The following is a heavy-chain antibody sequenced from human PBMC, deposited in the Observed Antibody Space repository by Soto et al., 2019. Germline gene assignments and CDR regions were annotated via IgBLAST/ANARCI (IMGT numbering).Heavy chain of an antibody. Sequence: GGSLRLSCAASGFTFSSYAMSWVRQAPGKGLEWVSAISGSRGSTYYADSVKGRFTISRDNSKNTLYLQMNSLRAEDTAVYYCAKIGVIGGYYDSSGYYFDYWGQGTLVTVSS. CDR2: ISGSRGST. D-gene: IGHD3-22*01. J-gene: IGHJ4*02. CDR1: GFTFSSYA. V-gene: IGHV3-23*01. CDR3: AKIGVIGGYYDSSGYYFDY.